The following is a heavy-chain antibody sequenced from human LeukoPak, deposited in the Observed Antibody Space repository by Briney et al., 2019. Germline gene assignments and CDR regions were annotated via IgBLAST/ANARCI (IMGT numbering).Heavy chain of an antibody. V-gene: IGHV1-2*02. J-gene: IGHJ4*02. CDR2: INPNSGGT. D-gene: IGHD3-3*01. CDR3: ARIPRFLEWLFYFDY. CDR1: GYTFTGYY. Sequence: ASVKVSCKASGYTFTGYYMHWVRQAPGQGLERMGWINPNSGGTNYAQKFQGRVTMTRDTSISTAYMELSRLRSDDTAVYYCARIPRFLEWLFYFDYWGQGTLVTVSS.